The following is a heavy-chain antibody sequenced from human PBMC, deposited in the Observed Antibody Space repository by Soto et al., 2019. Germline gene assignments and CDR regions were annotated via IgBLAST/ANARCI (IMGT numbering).Heavy chain of an antibody. CDR2: IIPIFGTA. CDR3: ASRAVCGVVISLPYHYGMEV. Sequence: SVKVSCKASGGTFSSYAISWVRQAPGQGLEWMGGIIPIFGTANYAQKFQGRVTITADESTSTAYMELSSLRSEDTAVYYCASRAVCGVVISLPYHYGMEVWGQGTMVSVAS. CDR1: GGTFSSYA. D-gene: IGHD3-3*01. J-gene: IGHJ6*01. V-gene: IGHV1-69*13.